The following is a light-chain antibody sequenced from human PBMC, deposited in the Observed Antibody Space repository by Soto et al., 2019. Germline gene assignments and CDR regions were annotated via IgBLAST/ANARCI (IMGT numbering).Light chain of an antibody. J-gene: IGKJ1*01. CDR3: QQYDSSPQT. CDR1: QSVSSSY. CDR2: GAS. V-gene: IGKV3-20*01. Sequence: EIVLTQSPGTLSLSPGERATLSCRASQSVSSSYLGWYQQKPGQAPRLLIYGASSRATGIPDRFSGSGSGTDFTLTISRLEPEDFAVYYCQQYDSSPQTLGQGTKVDIK.